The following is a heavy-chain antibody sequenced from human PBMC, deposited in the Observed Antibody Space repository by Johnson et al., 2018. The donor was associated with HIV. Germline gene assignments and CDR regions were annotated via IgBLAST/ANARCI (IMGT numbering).Heavy chain of an antibody. CDR1: GFTFDDYG. J-gene: IGHJ3*02. Sequence: QVQLMESGGGVVRPGGSLRLSCAASGFTFDDYGMNWVRQAPGKGLEWVSVIYTGGTTHYADSVKGRFTISRDNSKNTLYLQMNSLRAEDTAVYYCAKGREWELLGGAFDIWGQGTMVTVSS. CDR2: IYTGGTT. V-gene: IGHV3-NL1*01. CDR3: AKGREWELLGGAFDI. D-gene: IGHD1-26*01.